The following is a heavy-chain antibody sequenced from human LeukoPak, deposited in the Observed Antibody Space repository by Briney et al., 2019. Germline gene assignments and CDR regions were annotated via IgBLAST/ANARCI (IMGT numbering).Heavy chain of an antibody. Sequence: GGSLRLSCAASGFTFSSYAMSWVRQAPGKGLEWVGRIKSKTDGGTTDYAAPVKGRFTISRDDSKNTLYLQMNSLKTEDTAVYYCTTEMGIAAAGWGMDFDHWGQGTLVTVSS. J-gene: IGHJ4*02. CDR2: IKSKTDGGTT. CDR3: TTEMGIAAAGWGMDFDH. D-gene: IGHD6-13*01. V-gene: IGHV3-15*01. CDR1: GFTFSSYA.